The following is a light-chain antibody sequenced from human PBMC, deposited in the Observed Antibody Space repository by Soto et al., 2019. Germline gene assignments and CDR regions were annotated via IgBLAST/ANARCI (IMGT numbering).Light chain of an antibody. J-gene: IGLJ2*01. CDR1: SSDIGGYNY. CDR2: DVS. Sequence: QSALTQPASVSGSPGQSITISCTGTSSDIGGYNYVSWYQQHPGKAPKLMLYDVSDRPSGVSNRFSGSKSGNTASLTISGLQAEDEADYYCASYASSNTVLFGGGTKLTVL. V-gene: IGLV2-14*03. CDR3: ASYASSNTVL.